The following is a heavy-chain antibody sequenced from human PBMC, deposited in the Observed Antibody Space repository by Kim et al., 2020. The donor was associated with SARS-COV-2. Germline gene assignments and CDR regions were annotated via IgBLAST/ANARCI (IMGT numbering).Heavy chain of an antibody. V-gene: IGHV4-30-2*05. CDR3: ARGPPIGGGDCYSH. Sequence: NPSLNSRVPISIDTSQNQFSLKLSAVTAADTAVYYCARGPPIGGGDCYSHWGQGTLVTVSS. D-gene: IGHD2-21*02. J-gene: IGHJ4*02.